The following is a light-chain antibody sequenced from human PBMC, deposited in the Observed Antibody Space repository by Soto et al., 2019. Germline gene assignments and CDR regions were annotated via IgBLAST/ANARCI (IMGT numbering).Light chain of an antibody. CDR3: QHYNTYWT. CDR2: KAS. Sequence: DIQMTQSPSTLSASVGDRVTITCRASQSITSWLAWYQQKPGKAPKLLIYKASILESGVPSRFSGSGSGTDFTLTISSLQPDDFATYYCQHYNTYWTFGQGTKVDIK. J-gene: IGKJ1*01. CDR1: QSITSW. V-gene: IGKV1-5*03.